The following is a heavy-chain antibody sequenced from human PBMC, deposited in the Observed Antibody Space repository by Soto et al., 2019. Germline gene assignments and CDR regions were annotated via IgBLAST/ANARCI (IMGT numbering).Heavy chain of an antibody. V-gene: IGHV3-23*01. CDR1: RVTVNVSA. D-gene: IGHD2-21*02. CDR3: ASLGVGDWANYYYYYGMDV. J-gene: IGHJ6*02. CDR2: VTANGGST. Sequence: GSLEIASASTRVTVNVSAMTGFRQAPGKGLEWVSAVTANGGSTYSADSVKGRFTISRDNSKNTLFLQMNSLRAEDTAVYYCASLGVGDWANYYYYYGMDVWGQGTTVTVSS.